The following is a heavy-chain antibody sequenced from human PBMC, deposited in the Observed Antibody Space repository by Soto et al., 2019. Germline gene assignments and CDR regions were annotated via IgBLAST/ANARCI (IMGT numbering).Heavy chain of an antibody. D-gene: IGHD3-10*01. CDR2: IIPIFGTA. CDR1: GGTFSSYA. Sequence: SVKVSCKASGGTFSSYAISWVRQAPGQGLEWMGGIIPIFGTANYAQEFQGRVTITADESTSTAYMELSSLRSEDTAVYYCARDREGLLWIPDWGQGTLVTVSS. V-gene: IGHV1-69*13. J-gene: IGHJ4*02. CDR3: ARDREGLLWIPD.